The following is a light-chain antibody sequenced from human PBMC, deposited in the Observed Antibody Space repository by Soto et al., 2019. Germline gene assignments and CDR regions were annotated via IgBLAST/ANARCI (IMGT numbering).Light chain of an antibody. CDR2: KDS. CDR1: ALPKQY. CDR3: QSADSSGTYVV. J-gene: IGLJ2*01. V-gene: IGLV3-25*02. Sequence: SYELTQPPSVSVSPGQTARITCSGAALPKQYAYWYQQKPGQAPVLVIYKDSERPSGIPERFSGSSSGTTVTLTISGVQAEEEADYYCQSADSSGTYVVFGGGTKLTVL.